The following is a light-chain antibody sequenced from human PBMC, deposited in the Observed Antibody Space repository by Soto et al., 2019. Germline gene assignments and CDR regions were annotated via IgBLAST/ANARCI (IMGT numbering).Light chain of an antibody. CDR3: QQYGGSPLFT. V-gene: IGKV3-20*01. Sequence: EIVLTQSPGTLSLSPGERATLSCRASQSVTPAYLAWYQHKPGQAPRLLIYGASNRATGIPDRFSGSGSGTDFTLSISRLEPVDFAVYSCQQYGGSPLFTFGPGTRVDFK. CDR2: GAS. J-gene: IGKJ3*01. CDR1: QSVTPAY.